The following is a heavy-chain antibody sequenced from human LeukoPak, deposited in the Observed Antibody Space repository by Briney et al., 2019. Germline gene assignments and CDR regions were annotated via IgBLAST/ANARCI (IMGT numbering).Heavy chain of an antibody. Sequence: SQTLSLTCAISGDSVSSNSAAWTWLRQSPSRGLEWLGRKYYRSKWYNDYAVSVKSRITIKPDTSKNQFSLQLKSVTPEDTAVYYCAKSYSSGWDFDYWGQGTLVTVSS. CDR1: GDSVSSNSAA. D-gene: IGHD6-19*01. CDR3: AKSYSSGWDFDY. V-gene: IGHV6-1*01. CDR2: KYYRSKWYN. J-gene: IGHJ4*02.